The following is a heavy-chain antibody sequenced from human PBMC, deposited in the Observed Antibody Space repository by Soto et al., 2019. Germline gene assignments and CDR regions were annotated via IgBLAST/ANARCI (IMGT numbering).Heavy chain of an antibody. J-gene: IGHJ5*01. CDR1: GVSMNSSEW. V-gene: IGHV4-4*02. Sequence: PSETLSLTCAVSGVSMNSSEWWNWVRQPPGKGLEWIGEIYHNGQIYYNPSLKSRVTISIDKSKKQFSLMLTSVTAADTAVYYCARRYLSGQRYSSNGASNWFDSWGQGTLVPVSS. D-gene: IGHD6-13*01. CDR3: ARRYLSGQRYSSNGASNWFDS. CDR2: IYHNGQI.